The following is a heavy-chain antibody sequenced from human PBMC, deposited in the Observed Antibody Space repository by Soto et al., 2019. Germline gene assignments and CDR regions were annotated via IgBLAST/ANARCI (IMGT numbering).Heavy chain of an antibody. J-gene: IGHJ6*04. Sequence: ASVKVSCKASGYTFTSYAMHWVRQAPGQRLEWMGWINAGNGNTKYSQKFQGRVTITRDTSASTAYMELSSLRSEDTAVYYCTIPCFWGGAPPSYWNYSYGRDVGGKGT. D-gene: IGHD3-16*01. CDR1: GYTFTSYA. CDR3: TIPCFWGGAPPSYWNYSYGRDV. V-gene: IGHV1-3*01. CDR2: INAGNGNT.